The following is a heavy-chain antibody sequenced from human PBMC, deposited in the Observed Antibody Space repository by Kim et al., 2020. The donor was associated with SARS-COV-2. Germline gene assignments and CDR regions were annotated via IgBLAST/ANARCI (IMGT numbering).Heavy chain of an antibody. J-gene: IGHJ5*02. CDR2: IYYSGST. CDR1: GGSISNGGYY. Sequence: SETLSLTYTVSGGSISNGGYYWSWIRQHPGKGLEWIGYIYYSGSTYYNPSLKTRVIISVDTSKNQVSLKLRSVTAADTAVYYCARARDDILTGYYSWFDPWGQGTLVTVSS. D-gene: IGHD3-9*01. CDR3: ARARDDILTGYYSWFDP. V-gene: IGHV4-31*03.